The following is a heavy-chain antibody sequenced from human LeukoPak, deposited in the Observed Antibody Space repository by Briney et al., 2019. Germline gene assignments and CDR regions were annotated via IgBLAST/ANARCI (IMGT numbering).Heavy chain of an antibody. V-gene: IGHV4-59*01. D-gene: IGHD1-1*01. Sequence: PSETLSLTCTVSGGSISSYYWSWIRQPPGKGLEWIGYIYYSGSTNYNPSLKSRVTISVDTSKNQFSLKLSSVTAADTAVYYCARQLGYYYSMDVWGQGTTVTVSS. CDR3: ARQLGYYYSMDV. CDR1: GGSISSYY. CDR2: IYYSGST. J-gene: IGHJ6*02.